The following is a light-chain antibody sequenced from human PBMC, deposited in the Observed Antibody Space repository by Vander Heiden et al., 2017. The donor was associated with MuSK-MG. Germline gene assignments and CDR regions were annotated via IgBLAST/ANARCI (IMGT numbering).Light chain of an antibody. CDR2: GAS. Sequence: EPVLTQSPRTLSFSPGERANLSCRASQSVSSSYLAWYQQKPGQAPRLLIYGASSRATGIPDRLSGSGTGTDITLTISRLEPEDFAVYYCQQYGSSPPYTFGQGTKLEIK. CDR3: QQYGSSPPYT. V-gene: IGKV3-20*01. J-gene: IGKJ2*01. CDR1: QSVSSSY.